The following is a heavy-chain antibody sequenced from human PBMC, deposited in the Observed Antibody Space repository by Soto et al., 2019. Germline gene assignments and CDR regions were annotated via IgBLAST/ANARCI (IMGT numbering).Heavy chain of an antibody. V-gene: IGHV3-53*01. J-gene: IGHJ4*02. CDR3: AKNQERELPRVIDF. CDR1: GFTVSSNY. Sequence: GGSLRLSCAASGFTVSSNYMSWVRQAPGKGLEWVSVIYSGGSTYYADSVKGRFTISRDRSKNTLYLQMSSLRAEDTALYYCAKNQERELPRVIDFWGQGTLVTVSS. D-gene: IGHD1-7*01. CDR2: IYSGGST.